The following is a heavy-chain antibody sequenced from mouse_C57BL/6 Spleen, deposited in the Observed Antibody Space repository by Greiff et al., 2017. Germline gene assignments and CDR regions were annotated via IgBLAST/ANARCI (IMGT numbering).Heavy chain of an antibody. J-gene: IGHJ1*03. D-gene: IGHD1-1*01. Sequence: VQLQQPGAELVKPGASVKLSCKASGYTFTSYWMHWVKQSPGQGLEWIGMIHPNSGSTNYNEKFKSKATLTVDKSSSTAYMQLSSLTSEDSAVYYCARRKGLGITTVVADWYFDVWGTGTTVTVSS. CDR1: GYTFTSYW. CDR3: ARRKGLGITTVVADWYFDV. CDR2: IHPNSGST. V-gene: IGHV1-64*01.